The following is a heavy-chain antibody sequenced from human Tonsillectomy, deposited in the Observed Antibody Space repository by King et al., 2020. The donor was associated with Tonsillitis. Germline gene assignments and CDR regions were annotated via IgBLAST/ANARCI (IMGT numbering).Heavy chain of an antibody. CDR1: GFTFSSYD. CDR2: IGTAGDT. CDR3: ARAKGAGQFDY. Sequence: VQLVEFGGGLVQPGESLRLSCAASGFTFSSYDMHWVRQATGKGLEWVSAIGTAGDTYYPGSVKGRFTISRENAKNSLYLQMNSLRAGDTAVYYCARAKGAGQFDYWGQGTLVTVSS. V-gene: IGHV3-13*01. D-gene: IGHD6-19*01. J-gene: IGHJ4*02.